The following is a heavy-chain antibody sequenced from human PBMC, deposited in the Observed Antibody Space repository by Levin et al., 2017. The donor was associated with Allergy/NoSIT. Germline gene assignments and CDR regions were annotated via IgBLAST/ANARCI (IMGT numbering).Heavy chain of an antibody. CDR3: AREKQAGTFAGFDF. CDR1: GGSLNTYNW. D-gene: IGHD6-19*01. J-gene: IGHJ4*02. Sequence: RSGGSLRLSCAVSGGSLNTYNWWMWVRQSPGKGLEWIGEIFHNGATNYNPSLKSRVTMSVDKSMNHFSLRLTSVTAADTALYYCAREKQAGTFAGFDFWGQGVLVTVSS. CDR2: IFHNGAT. V-gene: IGHV4-4*02.